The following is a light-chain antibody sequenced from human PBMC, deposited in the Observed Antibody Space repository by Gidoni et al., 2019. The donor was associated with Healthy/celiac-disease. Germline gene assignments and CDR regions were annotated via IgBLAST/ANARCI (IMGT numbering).Light chain of an antibody. J-gene: IGKJ2*01. Sequence: EIVLTQSPGTPSLSPGERATLSCRASQSVSSSYLAWYQQKPGQAPRLLIYGASSRATGIPDRFSGSGSGTGFALTISRLEPEDFAMYYCQQYGSSPPYTFGQGTKLEI. CDR2: GAS. CDR3: QQYGSSPPYT. CDR1: QSVSSSY. V-gene: IGKV3-20*01.